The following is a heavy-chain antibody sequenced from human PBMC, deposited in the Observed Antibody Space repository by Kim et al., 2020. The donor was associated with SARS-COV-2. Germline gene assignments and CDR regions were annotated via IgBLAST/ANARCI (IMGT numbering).Heavy chain of an antibody. D-gene: IGHD6-19*01. J-gene: IGHJ5*01. CDR1: KFTFNNYA. V-gene: IGHV3-23*01. CDR3: AKDLEIGYSSGWF. CDR2: ISASGEST. Sequence: GGSLRLSCAASKFTFNNYAMNWVRQAPGKGLEWVSRISASGESTYYGDAVKGRFTISRDNSKNILYLQMKSLRAEDTAIYYCAKDLEIGYSSGWF.